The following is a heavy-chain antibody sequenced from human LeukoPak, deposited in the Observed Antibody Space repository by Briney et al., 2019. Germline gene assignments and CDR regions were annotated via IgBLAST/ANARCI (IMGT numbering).Heavy chain of an antibody. J-gene: IGHJ4*02. CDR1: GGSISSYY. V-gene: IGHV4-59*01. CDR3: VRENLGGDY. D-gene: IGHD3-16*01. CDR2: IYYSGTT. Sequence: SETLSLTCTVSGGSISSYYWSWIRQPPGKGLEWIGYIYYSGTTNYNPSLKSRVTISVDTSKNQFSLKLSSVTAADTAVYYCVRENLGGDYWGQGTLVTVSS.